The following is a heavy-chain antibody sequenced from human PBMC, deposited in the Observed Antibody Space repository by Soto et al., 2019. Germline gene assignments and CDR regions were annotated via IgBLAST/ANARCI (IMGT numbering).Heavy chain of an antibody. D-gene: IGHD1-1*01. V-gene: IGHV3-33*01. Sequence: GGSLRLSCAASGFSFKDFGMHWVRQAPGKGLEWVAVFWYGGKTTEYVDSVKGRFIISRDVSKNMVYLQMNSLGDEATAVYYCARENAPPFFDYWGQGTLVTVSS. CDR3: ARENAPPFFDY. CDR2: FWYGGKTT. CDR1: GFSFKDFG. J-gene: IGHJ4*02.